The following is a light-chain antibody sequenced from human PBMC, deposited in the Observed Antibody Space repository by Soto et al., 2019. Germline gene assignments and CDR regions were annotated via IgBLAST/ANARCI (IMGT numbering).Light chain of an antibody. V-gene: IGKV3-11*01. J-gene: IGKJ3*01. Sequence: EIVLTQSPATLSLSPGERATLSCRASQSVTKYLAWYQQKPGQPPRLLIYDISNRATGIPARFSGSGSGTDFTLTISSLESEDFAVYYCQHSSTWPPIHTFGPGTKVDIK. CDR3: QHSSTWPPIHT. CDR2: DIS. CDR1: QSVTKY.